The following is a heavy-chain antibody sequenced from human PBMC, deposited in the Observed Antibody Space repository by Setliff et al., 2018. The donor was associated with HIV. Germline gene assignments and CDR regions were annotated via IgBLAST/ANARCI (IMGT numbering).Heavy chain of an antibody. D-gene: IGHD2-2*01. CDR2: FDPEDGGST. Sequence: ASVKVSCKVSGYTLKELSMHWVRQAPGKGLEWMGGFDPEDGGSTSYAQKFQGRVTMTRDTSTSTVYMELSSLRSEDTAVYYCARLGPSTDPRWLQYFDYWGQGTLVTVSS. CDR1: GYTLKELS. V-gene: IGHV1-24*01. J-gene: IGHJ4*02. CDR3: ARLGPSTDPRWLQYFDY.